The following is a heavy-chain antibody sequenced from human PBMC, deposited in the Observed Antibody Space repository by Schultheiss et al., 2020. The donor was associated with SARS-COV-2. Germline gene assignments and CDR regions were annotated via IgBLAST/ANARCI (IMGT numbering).Heavy chain of an antibody. CDR1: GYTFTSYG. CDR2: ISAYNGNT. Sequence: ASVKVSCKASGYTFTSYGISWVRQAPGQGLEWMGWISAYNGNTNYAQKLQGRVTMTTDTSTSTAYMELRSLRAEDTAVYYCARAVVATISTQYYYYYYMDVWGKGTTVTVSS. CDR3: ARAVVATISTQYYYYYYMDV. D-gene: IGHD5-12*01. V-gene: IGHV1-18*01. J-gene: IGHJ6*03.